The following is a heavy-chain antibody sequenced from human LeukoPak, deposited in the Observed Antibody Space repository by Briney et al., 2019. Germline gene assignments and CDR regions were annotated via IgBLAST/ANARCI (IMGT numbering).Heavy chain of an antibody. D-gene: IGHD5-18*01. CDR3: ARGGYNYGYIY. CDR1: GFTFSSYA. V-gene: IGHV4-34*01. Sequence: PGGSLRLSCAASGFTFSSYAMSWIRQPPGKGLEWIGEINHSGSTNYNPSLKSRLTISLDTSKNQFSLKLNSMTAADTAVYYCARGGYNYGYIYWGQGTLVTVSS. CDR2: INHSGST. J-gene: IGHJ4*02.